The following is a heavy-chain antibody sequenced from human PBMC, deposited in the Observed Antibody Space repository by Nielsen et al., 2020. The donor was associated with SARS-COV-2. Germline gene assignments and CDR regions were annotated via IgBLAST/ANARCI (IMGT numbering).Heavy chain of an antibody. CDR2: VNYRGGT. V-gene: IGHV4-34*01. D-gene: IGHD6-13*01. J-gene: IGHJ6*03. Sequence: SETLSLTCAVYGGSFSGYYWSWIRQPPGKGLEWIGEVNYRGGTNYNPSLKSRVTISMDASKNQFSLKMSSVTAADTAVYYCASRIAAAGYYYMDVWGKGTTVTVSS. CDR3: ASRIAAAGYYYMDV. CDR1: GGSFSGYY.